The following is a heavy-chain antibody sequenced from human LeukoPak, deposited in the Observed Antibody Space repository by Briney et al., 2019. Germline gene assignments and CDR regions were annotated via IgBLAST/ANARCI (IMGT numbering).Heavy chain of an antibody. D-gene: IGHD5-12*01. Sequence: PGRSLRLSCAASGFGFSNYGMDWVRQAPGKGLEWVAVISSDGSHKYYADSVKGRFTISRDNSKNTLYLQMDSLRPDDTAVYYCAKELRSHTGWPFDYWGQGTLVTVSS. CDR2: ISSDGSHK. V-gene: IGHV3-30*18. CDR3: AKELRSHTGWPFDY. J-gene: IGHJ4*02. CDR1: GFGFSNYG.